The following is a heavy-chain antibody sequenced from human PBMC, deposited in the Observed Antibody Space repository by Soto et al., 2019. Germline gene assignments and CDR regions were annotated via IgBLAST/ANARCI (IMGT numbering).Heavy chain of an antibody. CDR3: ARDRGSDDPIDY. D-gene: IGHD3-10*01. J-gene: IGHJ4*02. V-gene: IGHV3-33*01. Sequence: QVQLVESGGGVVQPERSLTLSCAASGFTFSSYGMHWVRQAPGKGLEWVAVIWHDGMNKYYADSVRGRFTISRDNSKNTLYLQMNSLRAEDTAVYYCARDRGSDDPIDYWGQGTLVTFSS. CDR2: IWHDGMNK. CDR1: GFTFSSYG.